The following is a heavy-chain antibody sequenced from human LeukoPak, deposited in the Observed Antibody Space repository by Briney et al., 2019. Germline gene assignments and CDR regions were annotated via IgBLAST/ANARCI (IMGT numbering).Heavy chain of an antibody. Sequence: GGSLRLSCAASGFTFSNYSMNWVRQAPGKGLEWVSSISSSSSYIYYVDSVKGRFTISRDNAKNSLYLQMNSLRAEDTAVYYCARDLSQEVWGQGTLVTVSS. CDR2: ISSSSSYI. CDR3: ARDLSQEV. CDR1: GFTFSNYS. J-gene: IGHJ4*02. V-gene: IGHV3-21*01.